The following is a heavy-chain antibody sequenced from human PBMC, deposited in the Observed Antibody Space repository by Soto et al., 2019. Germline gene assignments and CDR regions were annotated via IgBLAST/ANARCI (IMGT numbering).Heavy chain of an antibody. V-gene: IGHV3-23*01. Sequence: EVQLLESGGGLVQPGGSLRLSCAASEFTFSSNAMHWVRQAPGKGLEWVSGITGSGSTTFYADSVKGRFTISSDNSKNTLYLHMSSLRAEDTATYYCAKDFTAYLSSWFHLWGQGTLVTVSS. J-gene: IGHJ5*02. CDR1: EFTFSSNA. D-gene: IGHD6-13*01. CDR3: AKDFTAYLSSWFHL. CDR2: ITGSGSTT.